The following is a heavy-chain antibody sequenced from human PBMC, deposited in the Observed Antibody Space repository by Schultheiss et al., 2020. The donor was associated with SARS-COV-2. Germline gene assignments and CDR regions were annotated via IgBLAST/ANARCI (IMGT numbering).Heavy chain of an antibody. D-gene: IGHD4-23*01. Sequence: GGSLRLSCAASGFTFSSYSINWVRQAPGKGLEWVAVISYDGSNKYYADSVKGRFTISRDNAKNSLYLQMNSLRAEDAAVYYCARGHGGNLNRFLGALYWGQGTLVTVSS. CDR3: ARGHGGNLNRFLGALY. J-gene: IGHJ4*02. CDR2: ISYDGSNK. V-gene: IGHV3-30*03. CDR1: GFTFSSYS.